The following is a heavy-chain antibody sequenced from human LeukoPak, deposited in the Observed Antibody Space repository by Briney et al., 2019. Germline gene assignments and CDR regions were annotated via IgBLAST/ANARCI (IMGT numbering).Heavy chain of an antibody. CDR1: GGTFSSYA. CDR3: ARDFKGGSYPEDDAFDI. D-gene: IGHD1-26*01. V-gene: IGHV1-69*05. CDR2: IIPIFGTA. J-gene: IGHJ3*02. Sequence: SVKVTCKASGGTFSSYAISWVRQAPGQGLEWMGGIIPIFGTANYAQKFQGRVTITTDESTSTAYMELSSLRSEDTAVYYCARDFKGGSYPEDDAFDIWGQGTMVTVSS.